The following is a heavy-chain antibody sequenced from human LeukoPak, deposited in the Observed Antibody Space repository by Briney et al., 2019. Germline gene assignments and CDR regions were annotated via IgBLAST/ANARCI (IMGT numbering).Heavy chain of an antibody. D-gene: IGHD2-2*01. V-gene: IGHV5-51*01. CDR3: ARGDIVVVPAALDY. Sequence: RGESLKISCQGSGYSFNTYWIGWVRQMPGKGLEWMGIIYPGDSDTRYSPSFQGQVTISADKSISTAYLQWSSLKASDTAMYYCARGDIVVVPAALDYWGQGTLVTVSS. CDR1: GYSFNTYW. J-gene: IGHJ4*02. CDR2: IYPGDSDT.